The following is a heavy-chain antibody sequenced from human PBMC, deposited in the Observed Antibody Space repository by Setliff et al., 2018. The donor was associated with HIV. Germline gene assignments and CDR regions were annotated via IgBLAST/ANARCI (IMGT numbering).Heavy chain of an antibody. D-gene: IGHD3-22*01. CDR2: MCHGGNNN. J-gene: IGHJ3*02. CDR1: GYSISSDYC. Sequence: PSETLSLTCGVSGYSISSDYCWGWIRQPPGKGLEWIGNMCHGGNNNYYNPSLKSRVTISVDTSKNQFSLQLTSVTAADTAVYYCARQGAGYYYDSSEYYTGNGFDMWGQGTMVTVSS. CDR3: ARQGAGYYYDSSEYYTGNGFDM. V-gene: IGHV4-38-2*01.